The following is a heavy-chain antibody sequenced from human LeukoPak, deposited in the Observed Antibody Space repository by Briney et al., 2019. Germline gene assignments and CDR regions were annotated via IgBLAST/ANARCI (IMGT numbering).Heavy chain of an antibody. CDR1: GGSFSGYY. J-gene: IGHJ6*02. Sequence: PSETLSLTCAVYGGSFSGYYWSWIRQPPGKRLEWIGEINHSGSTNYNPSLKSRVTISVDTSKNQFSLKLSSVTAADTAVYYCARGLFVVVPAVYYYYYYGMDVWGQGTTVTVSS. D-gene: IGHD2-2*01. CDR2: INHSGST. CDR3: ARGLFVVVPAVYYYYYYGMDV. V-gene: IGHV4-34*01.